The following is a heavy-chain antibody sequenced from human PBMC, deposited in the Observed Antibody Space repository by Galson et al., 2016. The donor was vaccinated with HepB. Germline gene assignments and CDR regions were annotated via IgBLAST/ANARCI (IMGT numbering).Heavy chain of an antibody. V-gene: IGHV4-31*03. Sequence: TLSLTCTVSGASINSGGYSWSWIRQHPGKGLEWIGYIYYSGSAYYNPSLKSRVSISVDRSKDQFSLRLSSVTAADTAVYYCARFGVTHYWGQGTLVTVSS. CDR1: GASINSGGYS. J-gene: IGHJ4*02. CDR3: ARFGVTHY. CDR2: IYYSGSA. D-gene: IGHD3-3*01.